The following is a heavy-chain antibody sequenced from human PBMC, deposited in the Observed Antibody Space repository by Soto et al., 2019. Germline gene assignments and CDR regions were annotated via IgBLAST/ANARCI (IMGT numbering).Heavy chain of an antibody. Sequence: SETLSLTCAVYGGSFSGYYWSWIRQPPGKGLAWIGEINHSGSTNYNPSLKSRVTISVDTSKNQFSLKRSSVTAADTAVYNCASSSVAEPRAYDIWGQGTMVTVS. V-gene: IGHV4-34*01. J-gene: IGHJ3*02. CDR1: GGSFSGYY. D-gene: IGHD2-15*01. CDR2: INHSGST. CDR3: ASSSVAEPRAYDI.